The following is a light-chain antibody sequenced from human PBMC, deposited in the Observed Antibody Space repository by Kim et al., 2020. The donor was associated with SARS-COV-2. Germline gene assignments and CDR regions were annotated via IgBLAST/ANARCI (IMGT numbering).Light chain of an antibody. J-gene: IGKJ3*01. CDR1: QDVSNY. Sequence: DIQMTQSPSSLSPSIGDRVTITCRASQDVSNYLAWYQQRPGKVPKLLIYTASTLQSGVPSRFSGSGSGTDFTLTINGLQPEDVASYYCQQYKSVPFTFGPGTKVDIK. CDR3: QQYKSVPFT. V-gene: IGKV1-27*01. CDR2: TAS.